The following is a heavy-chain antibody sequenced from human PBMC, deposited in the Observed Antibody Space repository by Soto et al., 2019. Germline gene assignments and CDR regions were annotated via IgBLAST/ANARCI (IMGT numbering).Heavy chain of an antibody. D-gene: IGHD3-16*01. CDR3: ARHRYYEGSVPGYGMDV. V-gene: IGHV3-11*01. CDR1: GFTFSDYY. CDR2: ISSGGSFI. J-gene: IGHJ6*02. Sequence: PGGSLRLSCAASGFTFSDYYMSWIRQAPGKGLEYISYISSGGSFIYYADSVKGRFTISRDTAKTSLYLQMNSLRAEDTALYYCARHRYYEGSVPGYGMDVGGQGTTVTVSS.